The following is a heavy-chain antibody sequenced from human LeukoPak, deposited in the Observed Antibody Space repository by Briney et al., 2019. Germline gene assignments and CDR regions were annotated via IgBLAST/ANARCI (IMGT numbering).Heavy chain of an antibody. CDR3: ARGIRDRSGWDEYWFDP. CDR1: GGSISSYY. Sequence: SETLSLTCTVSGGSISSYYWSWIRQPPGKGLEWIGYIYYSGSTNYNPSLKSRVTISVDTSKNQFSLKLSSVTAEDTAVYYCARGIRDRSGWDEYWFDPWGQGTLVTVSS. D-gene: IGHD6-19*01. J-gene: IGHJ5*02. V-gene: IGHV4-59*08. CDR2: IYYSGST.